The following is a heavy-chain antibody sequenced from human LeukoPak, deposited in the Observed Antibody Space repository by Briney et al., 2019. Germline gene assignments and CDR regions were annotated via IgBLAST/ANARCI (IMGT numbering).Heavy chain of an antibody. CDR1: GGSISSYY. CDR2: ISYSGSI. Sequence: PSETLSLTCTVSGGSISSYYWSWIRQPPGKGLEWIGYISYSGSINYSPSLRSRVTISVDTSKNQFSLKLSSVTAADTAVYYCARGIPSGSYKYYFDYWGQGTLVTVSS. V-gene: IGHV4-59*01. D-gene: IGHD1-26*01. CDR3: ARGIPSGSYKYYFDY. J-gene: IGHJ4*02.